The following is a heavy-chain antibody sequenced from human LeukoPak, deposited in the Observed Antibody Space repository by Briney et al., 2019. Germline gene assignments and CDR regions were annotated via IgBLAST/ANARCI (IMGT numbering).Heavy chain of an antibody. CDR2: TYYRSKLYN. CDR3: ARGGTSGTPFDY. CDR1: GDSVSSNSAA. D-gene: IGHD1/OR15-1a*01. V-gene: IGHV6-1*01. Sequence: SQTLSLTCAISGDSVSSNSAAWNWVRQSPSRGLEWLGRTYYRSKLYNEYAVSVQSRMTINPDTSKNQFSLQLNSVTPEDTAVYYCARGGTSGTPFDYWGQGTLVTVSS. J-gene: IGHJ4*02.